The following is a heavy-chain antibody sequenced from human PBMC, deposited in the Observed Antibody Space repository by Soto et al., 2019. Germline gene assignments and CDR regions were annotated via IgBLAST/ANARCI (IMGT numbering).Heavy chain of an antibody. Sequence: QVQLQESGPGLVKPSGTLSLSCAVSGGSISSSHWWTWVRQPPGKGLEWIGEIYHSGSTNYNPSRNGRVTISVDTSRNRFSLNLSCETAADTAVYYCASSGGGEDYWGQGILVTVSS. CDR3: ASSGGGEDY. D-gene: IGHD3-16*01. CDR1: GGSISSSHW. J-gene: IGHJ4*02. CDR2: IYHSGST. V-gene: IGHV4-4*02.